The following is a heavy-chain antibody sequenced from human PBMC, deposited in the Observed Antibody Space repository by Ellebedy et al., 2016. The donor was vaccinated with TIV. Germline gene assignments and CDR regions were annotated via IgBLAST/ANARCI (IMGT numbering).Heavy chain of an antibody. CDR2: ISGDGSST. Sequence: GESLKISXGASGFTLRNYWMFWVRQAPGMGLVWVSRISGDGSSTSYTDSVKGRFTISRDNAKNTVYLQMNSLRVEDTAVYYCTRGPGFGPWGQGTLVTVSS. CDR1: GFTLRNYW. CDR3: TRGPGFGP. V-gene: IGHV3-74*01. J-gene: IGHJ5*02.